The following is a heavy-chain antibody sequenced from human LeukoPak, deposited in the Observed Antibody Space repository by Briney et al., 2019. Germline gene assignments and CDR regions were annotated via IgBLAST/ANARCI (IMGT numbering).Heavy chain of an antibody. CDR1: GFTFSSYS. Sequence: GGSLRLSCAASGFTFSSYSMNWVRQAPGKGLEWISYISSSSSTIYYADSVKGRFTISRDNAKTSLYLQMNSLRAEDTAVYYCARGLHYYDSGGYYYPDAFDIWGQGTMVTVSS. CDR2: ISSSSSTI. J-gene: IGHJ3*02. CDR3: ARGLHYYDSGGYYYPDAFDI. D-gene: IGHD3-22*01. V-gene: IGHV3-48*01.